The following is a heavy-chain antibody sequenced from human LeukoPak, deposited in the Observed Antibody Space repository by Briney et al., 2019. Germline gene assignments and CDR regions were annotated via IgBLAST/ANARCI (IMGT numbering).Heavy chain of an antibody. Sequence: GGSLRLSCKTSGFDLSNYNMHWVRQAPGKGLEWVTVIWYEGSNRYSADSVKGRISISRDTSENTVSLQINNVKVDDTATYFCARGTGAKRYYFDFWGRGVRVTVSS. J-gene: IGHJ4*02. CDR3: ARGTGAKRYYFDF. CDR2: IWYEGSNR. V-gene: IGHV3-33*01. CDR1: GFDLSNYN.